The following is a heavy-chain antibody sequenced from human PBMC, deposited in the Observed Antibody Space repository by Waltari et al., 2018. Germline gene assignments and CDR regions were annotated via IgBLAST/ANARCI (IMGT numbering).Heavy chain of an antibody. CDR1: GFTFDDYA. V-gene: IGHV3-9*01. Sequence: EVQLVESGGGLVQPGRSLRLSCAASGFTFDDYAMHGVRQAPGKGLEWVSGISWNIGSIGYAYSVKGRFTISRDNAKNSLYLQMNSLRAEDTAVYYCARGSLRQLELWYFDYWGQGTLVTVSS. CDR2: ISWNIGSI. D-gene: IGHD1-7*01. J-gene: IGHJ4*02. CDR3: ARGSLRQLELWYFDY.